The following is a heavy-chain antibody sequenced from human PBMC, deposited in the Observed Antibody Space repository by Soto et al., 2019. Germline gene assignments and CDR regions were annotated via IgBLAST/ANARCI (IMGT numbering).Heavy chain of an antibody. CDR2: FYYSGSS. D-gene: IGHD2-2*01. CDR1: GGSISNYY. J-gene: IGHJ6*03. Sequence: SETLSLTCTVSGGSISNYYWSWIRQPPGKGLEWIAYFYYSGSSNYNPSLKSRVTISVDTSKNQFSLKLSSVTAADTAVYYCARSLVIPAAMTGVYYYMDVWGKGTTVTVSS. V-gene: IGHV4-59*01. CDR3: ARSLVIPAAMTGVYYYMDV.